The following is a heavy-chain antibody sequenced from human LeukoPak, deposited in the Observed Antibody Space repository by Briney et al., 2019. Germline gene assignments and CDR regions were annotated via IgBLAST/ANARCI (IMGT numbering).Heavy chain of an antibody. CDR2: IYSGGST. V-gene: IGHV3-53*01. J-gene: IGHJ4*02. CDR1: GFTVSSNY. Sequence: GGSLRLSCAASGFTVSSNYMSWVRQAPGKGLEWVSVIYSGGSTYYADSVKGRFTISKDNSKNTLYLQMNSLRAEDTAVYYCAKVVLRFLEWLPDYWGQGTLVTVSS. CDR3: AKVVLRFLEWLPDY. D-gene: IGHD3-3*01.